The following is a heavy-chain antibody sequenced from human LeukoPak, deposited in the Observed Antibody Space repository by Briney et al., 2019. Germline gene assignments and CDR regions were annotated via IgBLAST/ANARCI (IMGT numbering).Heavy chain of an antibody. CDR1: GGSFTSYY. V-gene: IGHV4-4*07. J-gene: IGHJ3*02. CDR3: ARDSSSTSWTFAFDI. D-gene: IGHD2-2*01. CDR2: IYTSGST. Sequence: KPSETLSLTCAVYGGSFTSYYWSWIRQPAGKGLEWIGRIYTSGSTNYNPSLKSRVTMSVDTSKNQFSLKLSSVTAADTAVYYCARDSSSTSWTFAFDIWGQGTMVTVSS.